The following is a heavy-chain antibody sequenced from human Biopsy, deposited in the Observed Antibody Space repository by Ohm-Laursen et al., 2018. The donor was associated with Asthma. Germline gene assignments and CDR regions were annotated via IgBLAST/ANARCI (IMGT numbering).Heavy chain of an antibody. CDR3: ARAVDYSHYYGIDV. CDR2: ISVYSGNT. D-gene: IGHD3-10*01. J-gene: IGHJ6*02. V-gene: IGHV1-18*01. CDR1: GYTFNSAG. Sequence: GSSVKVSCKTSGYTFNSAGITWVRQAPGQGLEWMGWISVYSGNTKVAQKFQDRVTMITDTSTSTAYMELRSLRSDDTAVYFCARAVDYSHYYGIDVWGQGTTVTVS.